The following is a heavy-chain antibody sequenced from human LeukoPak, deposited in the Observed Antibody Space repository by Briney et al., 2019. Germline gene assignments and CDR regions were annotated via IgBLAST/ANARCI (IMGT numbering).Heavy chain of an antibody. CDR1: GFTFSSYA. V-gene: IGHV3-30*04. J-gene: IGHJ3*02. Sequence: GGSLRLSCAASGFTFSSYAMHWVRQAPGKGLEWVAVISYDGSNKYYADSVKGRLTITRDNSKNTLYLQMNSLRAEDTAVYYCAKDRGGYNYGAFDIWGQGTMVTVSS. D-gene: IGHD5-24*01. CDR2: ISYDGSNK. CDR3: AKDRGGYNYGAFDI.